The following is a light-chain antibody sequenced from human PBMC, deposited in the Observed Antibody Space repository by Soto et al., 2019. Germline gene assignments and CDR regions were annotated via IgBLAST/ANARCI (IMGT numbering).Light chain of an antibody. CDR1: ESIDNW. Sequence: DIQMTQSPSTLSASVGDAVTITCRASESIDNWLAWHQQKPGKAPKLLIFAASTLVRGVPSRFSGRGSGTEFTLTISSLQADDYATFYCQQYHTDWTFGQGTKVDIK. J-gene: IGKJ1*01. V-gene: IGKV1-5*01. CDR3: QQYHTDWT. CDR2: AAS.